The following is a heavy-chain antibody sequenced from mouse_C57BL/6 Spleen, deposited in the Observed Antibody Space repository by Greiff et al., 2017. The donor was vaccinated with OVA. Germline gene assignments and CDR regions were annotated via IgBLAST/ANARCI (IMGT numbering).Heavy chain of an antibody. D-gene: IGHD2-1*01. CDR2: IDPSDSYT. CDR1: GYTFTSYW. V-gene: IGHV1-59*01. Sequence: QVQLQQPGAELVRPGTSVKLSCKASGYTFTSYWMHWVKQRPGQGLEWIGVIDPSDSYTNYNQKFKGKATLTVDTSSSTAYMQLSSLTSEDSAVYYCARGKLQGNAMDYWGQGTSVTVSS. CDR3: ARGKLQGNAMDY. J-gene: IGHJ4*01.